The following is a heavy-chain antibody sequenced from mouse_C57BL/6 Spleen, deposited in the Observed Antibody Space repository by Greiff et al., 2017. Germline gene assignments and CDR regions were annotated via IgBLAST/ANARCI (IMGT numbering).Heavy chain of an antibody. D-gene: IGHD1-1*01. J-gene: IGHJ2*01. CDR2: INPYNGGT. V-gene: IGHV1-19*01. CDR3: ARGGLLLRAFDY. CDR1: GYTFTDYY. Sequence: EVQLQESGPVLVKPGASVKMSCKASGYTFTDYYMNWVKQSHGKSLEWIGVINPYNGGTSYNQKFKGKATLTVDKSSSTAYMELNSLTSEDSAVYYCARGGLLLRAFDYWGQGTTLTVSS.